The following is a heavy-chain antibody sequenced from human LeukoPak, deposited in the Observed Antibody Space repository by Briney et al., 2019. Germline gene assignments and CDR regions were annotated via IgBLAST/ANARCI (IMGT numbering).Heavy chain of an antibody. J-gene: IGHJ4*02. CDR3: ARGSEDNFDSSGPIGF. CDR1: GFTFSIYA. CDR2: LSNSPGST. D-gene: IGHD3-22*01. V-gene: IGHV3-23*01. Sequence: GGSLRLSCAASGFTFSIYAMTWVRQAPGKGLEWVSSLSNSPGSTYYANSVKGRFTISRDNSKNTLFLQMNSLRPEDTAVYYCARGSEDNFDSSGPIGFWGQGTLVTVSS.